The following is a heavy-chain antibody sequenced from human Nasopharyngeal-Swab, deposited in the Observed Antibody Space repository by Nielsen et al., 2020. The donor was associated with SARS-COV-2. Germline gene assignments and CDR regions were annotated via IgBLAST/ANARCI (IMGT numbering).Heavy chain of an antibody. Sequence: GGSLRLSCAASGFTFSSYGMHWVRQAPGKGLEWVAVIWYDGSNKYYADSVKGRFTISRDNSKNTLYLQMNSLRAEDTAVYYCARESPRVSRRDTDAFDIWGQGTMVTVSS. V-gene: IGHV3-33*01. J-gene: IGHJ3*02. D-gene: IGHD5-18*01. CDR3: ARESPRVSRRDTDAFDI. CDR1: GFTFSSYG. CDR2: IWYDGSNK.